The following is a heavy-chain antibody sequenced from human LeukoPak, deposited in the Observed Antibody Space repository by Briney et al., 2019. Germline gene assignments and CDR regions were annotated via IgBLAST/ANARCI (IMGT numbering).Heavy chain of an antibody. J-gene: IGHJ4*02. D-gene: IGHD3-22*01. CDR2: INWNGGST. CDR1: GFTFDDYG. Sequence: GGSLRLSCAASGFTFDDYGFNWVRQAPGRGLEWVSGINWNGGSTGYADSVKGRFTISRDNANNSLYLQMNSLRAEDTAFYFCARASYYYESTGYFPPFDYWGRGTLVTVSS. V-gene: IGHV3-20*04. CDR3: ARASYYYESTGYFPPFDY.